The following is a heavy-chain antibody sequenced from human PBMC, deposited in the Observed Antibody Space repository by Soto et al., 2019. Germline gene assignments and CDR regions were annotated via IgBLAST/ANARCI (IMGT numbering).Heavy chain of an antibody. Sequence: GGSLRLSCAASGFTFSSYGMHWVRQAPGKGLEWVAVISYDGSNKYYADSVKGRFTISRDNSKNTLYLQMNSLRAEDTAVYYCAKDSSSSGHYYYGMDVWGQGTTVTVSS. CDR3: AKDSSSSGHYYYGMDV. D-gene: IGHD6-6*01. CDR2: ISYDGSNK. V-gene: IGHV3-30*18. CDR1: GFTFSSYG. J-gene: IGHJ6*02.